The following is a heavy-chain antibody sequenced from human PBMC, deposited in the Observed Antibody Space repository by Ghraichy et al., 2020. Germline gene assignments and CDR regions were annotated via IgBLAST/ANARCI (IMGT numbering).Heavy chain of an antibody. Sequence: ESLNISCTVSGGSISSYYWSWIRQPPGKGLEWIGYINYSGSTTYNPSLKSRVTISVDTSKNQFSLKLSSVTAADTAVYYCARDPYDILTGYPTNGMDAWGQGTTVTVSS. V-gene: IGHV4-59*01. CDR1: GGSISSYY. J-gene: IGHJ6*02. CDR2: INYSGST. CDR3: ARDPYDILTGYPTNGMDA. D-gene: IGHD3-9*01.